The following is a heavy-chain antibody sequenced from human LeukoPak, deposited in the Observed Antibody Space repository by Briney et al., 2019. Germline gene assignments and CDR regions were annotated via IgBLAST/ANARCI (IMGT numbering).Heavy chain of an antibody. D-gene: IGHD3-22*01. J-gene: IGHJ1*01. Sequence: ASVKVSCKASGYTFTSYGISWVRQAPGQGLEWMGWISGYNGNTNYAQKLQGRVTMTTDTSTSTAYMELRSLRSDDTAVYYCARVDYDSSVPIYFQHWGQGTLVTVSS. CDR1: GYTFTSYG. V-gene: IGHV1-18*01. CDR3: ARVDYDSSVPIYFQH. CDR2: ISGYNGNT.